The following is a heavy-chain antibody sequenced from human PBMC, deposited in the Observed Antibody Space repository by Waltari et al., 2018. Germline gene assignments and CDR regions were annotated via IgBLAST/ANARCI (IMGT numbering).Heavy chain of an antibody. CDR2: IIPVVGTA. Sequence: QVRLVQSGAEVKKPGSSVKVSCKAFGGSFSSYSINWVRQAPGQGLEWMGGIIPVVGTANYGQKFQDRLAITADESTSTAYMELSSLRSEDTAAYYCTTSSYCGTTTCYQYYGMDVWGQGTTVTVSS. V-gene: IGHV1-69*01. D-gene: IGHD2-2*01. CDR3: TTSSYCGTTTCYQYYGMDV. CDR1: GGSFSSYS. J-gene: IGHJ6*02.